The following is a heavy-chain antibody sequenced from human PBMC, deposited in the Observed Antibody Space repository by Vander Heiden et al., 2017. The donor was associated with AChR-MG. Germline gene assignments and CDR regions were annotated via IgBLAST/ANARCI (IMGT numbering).Heavy chain of an antibody. V-gene: IGHV4-30-2*01. D-gene: IGHD4-17*01. CDR2: IYQSGST. CDR3: ARGVYGDYMYFDY. Sequence: QLQLQESGSGLVRPSQTLSLTCAVPAGSISSGGYSWSWIRQPPGKGPEWIGNIYQSGSTFSNPSLKSRVTISIDKSKNQFSLKLKSVTAADTAVYYCARGVYGDYMYFDYWGQGTRVTVSS. CDR1: AGSISSGGYS. J-gene: IGHJ4*02.